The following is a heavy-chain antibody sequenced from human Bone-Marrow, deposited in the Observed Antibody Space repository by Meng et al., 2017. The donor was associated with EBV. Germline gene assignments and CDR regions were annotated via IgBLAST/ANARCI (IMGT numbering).Heavy chain of an antibody. CDR3: ASESVRGFTPDY. V-gene: IGHV1-69*01. Sequence: QVRLGRSGAQLMKPGSSVKVSFKPSGGTFRSDVVSWGGQAHGQGLEWRGALIPMSDEPYYEQKFKDRVTITADESTSTHYMDLSGLRSEDTAFYYCASESVRGFTPDYWGQGTLVTVSS. CDR1: GGTFRSDV. CDR2: LIPMSDEP. D-gene: IGHD4-17*01. J-gene: IGHJ4*02.